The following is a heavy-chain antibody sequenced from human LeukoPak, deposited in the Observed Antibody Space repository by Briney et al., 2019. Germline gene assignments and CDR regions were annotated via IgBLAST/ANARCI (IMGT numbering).Heavy chain of an antibody. CDR2: IYPGDSDT. Sequence: RESLKSSCRGSGDSFTSYWIGWWGRMPGKGREGMGIIYPGDSDTTYSPSFQGQVTISADTSISTAYMQWSSLQASDTAMYYCARPSEYCSSTSCYAGTFDYWGQGTLVTVSS. V-gene: IGHV5-51*01. CDR3: ARPSEYCSSTSCYAGTFDY. J-gene: IGHJ4*02. D-gene: IGHD2-2*01. CDR1: GDSFTSYW.